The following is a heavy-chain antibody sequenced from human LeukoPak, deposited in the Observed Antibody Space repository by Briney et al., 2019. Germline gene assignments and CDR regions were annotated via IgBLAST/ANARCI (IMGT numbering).Heavy chain of an antibody. V-gene: IGHV3-30*18. CDR2: ISSDGNNQ. CDR3: AKDGYYGSGSYGDY. D-gene: IGHD3-10*01. J-gene: IGHJ4*02. CDR1: GFTFSSYG. Sequence: GGSLRLSCAASGFTFSSYGMHWVRQAPGKGLEWVAVISSDGNNQHYADSVKGRFTISRDNSKNTLYLQMNSLRAEDTAVYYCAKDGYYGSGSYGDYWGQGTLVTVSS.